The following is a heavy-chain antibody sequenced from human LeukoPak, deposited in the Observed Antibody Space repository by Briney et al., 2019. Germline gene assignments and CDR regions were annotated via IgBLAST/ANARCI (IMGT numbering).Heavy chain of an antibody. V-gene: IGHV1-69*01. J-gene: IGHJ4*02. Sequence: GASVKVSCKASGGTFSSYAISWVRQAPGQGLEWMGGIIPIFGTANYAQKFQGRVTITADESTSTAYMELSSLRSEDTAVYYCARGKSGRSVGATLDYWGQGTLVTVSS. CDR1: GGTFSSYA. CDR3: ARGKSGRSVGATLDY. CDR2: IIPIFGTA. D-gene: IGHD1-26*01.